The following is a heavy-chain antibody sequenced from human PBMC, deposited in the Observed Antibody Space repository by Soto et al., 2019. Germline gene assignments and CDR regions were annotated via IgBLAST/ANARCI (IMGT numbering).Heavy chain of an antibody. CDR1: ELTFNNYA. CDR3: ARDFNYDGLGKFGP. V-gene: IGHV3-23*01. CDR2: VSGSGSST. J-gene: IGHJ5*02. D-gene: IGHD3-10*01. Sequence: EVQLLDSGGGLVQPGGSLRLSCAASELTFNNYALAWVRQAPGKGLEWVSSVSGSGSSTNYAASVRGRFTISRDNSKTPLDLQVTSLRAEDTAVYYCARDFNYDGLGKFGPWGLGTLVIVSS.